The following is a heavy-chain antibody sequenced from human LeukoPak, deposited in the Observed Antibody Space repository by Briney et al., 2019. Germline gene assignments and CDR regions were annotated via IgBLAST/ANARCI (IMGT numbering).Heavy chain of an antibody. Sequence: PSETLSLTCAVYGGSFSGYYWSWIRQPPGKGLEWIGYIYYSGSTNYNPSPKSRVTISVDTSKNQFSLKLSSVTAADTAVYYCARGGDSSGYYYPVFDYWGQGTLVTVSS. CDR3: ARGGDSSGYYYPVFDY. CDR1: GGSFSGYY. CDR2: IYYSGST. D-gene: IGHD3-22*01. V-gene: IGHV4-59*01. J-gene: IGHJ4*02.